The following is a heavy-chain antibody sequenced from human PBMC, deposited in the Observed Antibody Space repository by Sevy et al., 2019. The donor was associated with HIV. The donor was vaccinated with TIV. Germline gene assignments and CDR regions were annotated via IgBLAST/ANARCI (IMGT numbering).Heavy chain of an antibody. D-gene: IGHD5-12*01. CDR3: ARTTGFAYGDNWFAP. CDR1: GFTFENYG. CDR2: INWNGGTK. J-gene: IGHJ5*02. Sequence: GGSLRLSCAGSGFTFENYGMSWVRQAPGKGLEWVTGINWNGGTKNYVDSVKGRFTISRVNAKNSLNLQMDSLRVEDTAVNYCARTTGFAYGDNWFAPWGQGTLVTVSS. V-gene: IGHV3-20*04.